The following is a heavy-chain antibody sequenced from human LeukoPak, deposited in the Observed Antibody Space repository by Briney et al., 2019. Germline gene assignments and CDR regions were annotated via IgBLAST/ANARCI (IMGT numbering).Heavy chain of an antibody. CDR1: GFTFSTYW. V-gene: IGHV3-7*01. Sequence: PGGSLRLSCAASGFTFSTYWMSWVRQAPGKGLEWVANIKQDGSEKYYVGSVKGRFAISRDNAKNSLYLQMDSLRAEDTAVYYCARRAVAASVPFDYWGQGTLVTVPS. J-gene: IGHJ4*02. D-gene: IGHD6-19*01. CDR3: ARRAVAASVPFDY. CDR2: IKQDGSEK.